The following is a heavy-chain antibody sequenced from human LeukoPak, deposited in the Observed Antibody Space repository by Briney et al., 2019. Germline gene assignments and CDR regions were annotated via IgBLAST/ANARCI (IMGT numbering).Heavy chain of an antibody. CDR3: ARDQPHAASWFDP. CDR2: INPTGVRT. CDR1: GFTFNNYW. D-gene: IGHD2-2*01. Sequence: GGSLRLSCAASGFTFNNYWMHWVRQAPGRGLEWVSTINPTGVRTYYADSVRGRFTISRDNSKNTVFLQINSLRVEDTAIYYCARDQPHAASWFDPWGQGTLVTVSS. V-gene: IGHV3-23*01. J-gene: IGHJ5*02.